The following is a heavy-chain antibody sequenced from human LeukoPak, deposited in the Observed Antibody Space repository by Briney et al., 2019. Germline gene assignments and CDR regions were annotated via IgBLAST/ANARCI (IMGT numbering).Heavy chain of an antibody. Sequence: PSETLSLTCAVYGGSFSGYYWSWIRQPPAKGLEWIGEINHSGSTNYNPSLKSRVTISVDTSKTQCSLKLSSVTAADTAVYYCARGRRVMYSSSGYMDGWGKGTTVTASS. J-gene: IGHJ6*03. CDR3: ARGRRVMYSSSGYMDG. CDR1: GGSFSGYY. V-gene: IGHV4-34*01. D-gene: IGHD6-6*01. CDR2: INHSGST.